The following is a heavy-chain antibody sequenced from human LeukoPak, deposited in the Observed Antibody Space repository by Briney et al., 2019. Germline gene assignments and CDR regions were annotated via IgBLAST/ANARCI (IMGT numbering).Heavy chain of an antibody. CDR1: GFTFSSYS. CDR3: ARNSGSYYSMAFDY. Sequence: GGSLRLSCAASGFTFSSYSMNWVRQAPGKGLEWVSYISSSSSTIYYADSVKGRFTISRDNAKNSLYLQMNSLRAEDTAVYYCARNSGSYYSMAFDYWGQGTLVTVSS. J-gene: IGHJ4*02. D-gene: IGHD1-26*01. V-gene: IGHV3-48*01. CDR2: ISSSSSTI.